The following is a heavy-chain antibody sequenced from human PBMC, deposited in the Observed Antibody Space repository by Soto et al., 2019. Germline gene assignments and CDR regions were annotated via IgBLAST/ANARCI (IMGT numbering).Heavy chain of an antibody. J-gene: IGHJ6*02. Sequence: SETLSLTCAVYGGSFSGYYWGWIRQPPGKGLEWIGSIFYSGSTYYNPSLKSRLTISVDTSNNQFSLRLYSVTAADTAVYYCARRPYKLGVPNGLDVWGQGTTVTVSS. V-gene: IGHV4-34*12. CDR2: IFYSGST. CDR3: ARRPYKLGVPNGLDV. D-gene: IGHD7-27*01. CDR1: GGSFSGYY.